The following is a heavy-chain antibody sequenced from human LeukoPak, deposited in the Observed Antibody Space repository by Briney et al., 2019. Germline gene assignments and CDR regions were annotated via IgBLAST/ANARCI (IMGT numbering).Heavy chain of an antibody. J-gene: IGHJ6*02. CDR3: AKIRDTNYCYSYGMDV. CDR1: GSTFSSYA. Sequence: GGSLRLSCAASGSTFSSYAMSWVRQAPGKGLEWVSDISGSGGSTYYADSVKGRFTISRDNSKNTLYLQMNSLRAEDTAVYYCAKIRDTNYCYSYGMDVWGQGTTVTVSS. V-gene: IGHV3-23*01. CDR2: ISGSGGST. D-gene: IGHD1-26*01.